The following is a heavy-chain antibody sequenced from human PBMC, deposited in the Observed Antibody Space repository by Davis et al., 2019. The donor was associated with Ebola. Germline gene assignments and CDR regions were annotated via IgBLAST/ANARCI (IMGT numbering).Heavy chain of an antibody. J-gene: IGHJ4*02. CDR2: IIPILGIA. CDR3: ARAVAGTRVDY. Sequence: SVKVSCKASGGTFSSYAISWVRQAPGQGLEWMGRIIPILGIANYAQKFQGRVTMTRDTSTSTVYVELSSLRSEDTAVYYCARAVAGTRVDYWGQGTLVTVSS. V-gene: IGHV1-69*04. D-gene: IGHD6-19*01. CDR1: GGTFSSYA.